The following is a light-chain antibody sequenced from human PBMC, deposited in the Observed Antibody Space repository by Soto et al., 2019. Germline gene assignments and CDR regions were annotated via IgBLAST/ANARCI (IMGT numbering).Light chain of an antibody. CDR1: QGISSY. CDR3: QQYYSYPRT. Sequence: AIRMTQSPSSLSASTGDRVTITCRASQGISSYLAWYQQKPGKAPKLLIYAASTLQSWVPSRFSGSGSGTDFTLTIICLQSEDCATYYCQQYYSYPRTFGKGTKVEIK. CDR2: AAS. V-gene: IGKV1-8*01. J-gene: IGKJ1*01.